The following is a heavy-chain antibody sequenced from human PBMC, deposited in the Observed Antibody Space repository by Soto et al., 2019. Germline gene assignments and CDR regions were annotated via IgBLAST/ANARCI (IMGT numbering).Heavy chain of an antibody. D-gene: IGHD6-19*01. CDR1: GFAFADAW. J-gene: IGHJ4*02. Sequence: EVPLVESGGGLVEPGGSLRLSCAASGFAFADAWMSWVRQAPGKGLEWVGLIKSKYDGGTTDFAAPVKGRFTISRDDSQNTLYLQMNSLKTEDTAIYYCTTGSGCRDCWGQGTLVTVSS. CDR2: IKSKYDGGTT. CDR3: TTGSGCRDC. V-gene: IGHV3-15*01.